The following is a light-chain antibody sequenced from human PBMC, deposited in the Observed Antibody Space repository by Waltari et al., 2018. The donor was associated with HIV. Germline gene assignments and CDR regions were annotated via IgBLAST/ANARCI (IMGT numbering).Light chain of an antibody. Sequence: EVVLTQAPSTLSVSLGEGASLSCRASQNITNKLGGYQQKPGQAPRLLIYDASRRATAIPDRFSGSGSGTEVNLTISRLLFEDVAVYGCQQYKNGAETFGQGTQVEI. CDR1: QNITNK. J-gene: IGKJ1*01. CDR3: QQYKNGAET. V-gene: IGKV3D-15*01. CDR2: DAS.